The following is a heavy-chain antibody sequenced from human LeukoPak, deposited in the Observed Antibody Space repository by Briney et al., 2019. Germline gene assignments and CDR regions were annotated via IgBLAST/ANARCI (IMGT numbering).Heavy chain of an antibody. Sequence: GASVKVSCKVSGYTLTELSMHWVRQAPGKGLEWMGGFDPEDGETIYAQKFQGRVTMTEDTSTDTAYMELSSLRSEDTAVYYCATDLVVGYSSSSRYDYWGQGTLVTVSS. J-gene: IGHJ4*02. CDR3: ATDLVVGYSSSSRYDY. D-gene: IGHD6-6*01. CDR1: GYTLTELS. V-gene: IGHV1-24*01. CDR2: FDPEDGET.